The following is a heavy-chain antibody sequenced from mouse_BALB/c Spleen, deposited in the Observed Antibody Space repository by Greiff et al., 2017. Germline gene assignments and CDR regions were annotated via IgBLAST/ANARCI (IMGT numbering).Heavy chain of an antibody. CDR3: AYYGYSYAMDY. CDR1: GFTFSSFG. D-gene: IGHD1-2*01. J-gene: IGHJ4*01. Sequence: EVKLMESGGGLVQPGGSRKLSCAASGFTFSSFGMHWVRQAPEKGLEWVAYISSGSSTIYYADTVKGRFTISRDNPKNTLFLQMTSLRSEDTAMYYCAYYGYSYAMDYWGQGTSGTVSS. V-gene: IGHV5-17*02. CDR2: ISSGSSTI.